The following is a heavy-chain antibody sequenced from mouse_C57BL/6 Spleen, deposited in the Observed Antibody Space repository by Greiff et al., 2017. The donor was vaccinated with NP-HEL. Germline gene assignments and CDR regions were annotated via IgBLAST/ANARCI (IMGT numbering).Heavy chain of an antibody. Sequence: VQLQQSGAELVKPGASVKLSCTASGFNIKDYYMHWVKQRTEQGLEWIGRIDPEDGETKYAQKFQGKATITADTSSNTAYLQLSSLTSEDTAVYYCATLYGNPWFAYWGQGTLVTVSA. J-gene: IGHJ3*01. V-gene: IGHV14-2*01. CDR3: ATLYGNPWFAY. D-gene: IGHD2-1*01. CDR1: GFNIKDYY. CDR2: IDPEDGET.